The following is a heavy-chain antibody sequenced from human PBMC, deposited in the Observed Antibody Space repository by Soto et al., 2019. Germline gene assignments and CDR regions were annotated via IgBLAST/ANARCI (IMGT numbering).Heavy chain of an antibody. J-gene: IGHJ4*02. CDR3: ARGDDTSGYWGGLDFDY. CDR1: GGSISSGAYY. Sequence: QVQLQESGPGLVTPSQTLSLTCTVSGGSISSGAYYWSWIRQHPGKGLEWIGYIYYSGTTYYNPYLKSRLAISVDRSKKQFSLKLSSVTAADTALYYCARGDDTSGYWGGLDFDYWGQGTLVTVSS. CDR2: IYYSGTT. D-gene: IGHD3-22*01. V-gene: IGHV4-31*03.